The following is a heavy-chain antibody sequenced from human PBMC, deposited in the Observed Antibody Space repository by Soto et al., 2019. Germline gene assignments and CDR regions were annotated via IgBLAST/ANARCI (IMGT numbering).Heavy chain of an antibody. D-gene: IGHD3-10*01. J-gene: IGHJ4*02. CDR2: IYYSGST. Sequence: QLQLQESGPGLVKPSETLSLTCTVSGGSISSSSYYWGWIRQPPGKGLEWIGSIYYSGSTYYNPSLKSRVTISVDTSKNQFSLKLSSVTAADTAVYYCARHPDMVRAYYFDYWGQGTLVTVSS. CDR3: ARHPDMVRAYYFDY. CDR1: GGSISSSSYY. V-gene: IGHV4-39*01.